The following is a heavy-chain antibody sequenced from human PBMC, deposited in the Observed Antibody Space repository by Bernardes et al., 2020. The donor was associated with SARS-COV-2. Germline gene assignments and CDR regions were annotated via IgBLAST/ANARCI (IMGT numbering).Heavy chain of an antibody. J-gene: IGHJ6*02. CDR2: INHSGST. CDR1: GGSFSGYY. V-gene: IGHV4-34*01. Sequence: SETLSLTCAVYGGSFSGYYWSWIRQPPGKGLEWIGEINHSGSTNYNPSLKSRVTISVDTSKNQFFLKLSSVTAADTAVYYCAREIFYGTYYYGMDVWGQGSTVTVSS. CDR3: AREIFYGTYYYGMDV. D-gene: IGHD4-17*01.